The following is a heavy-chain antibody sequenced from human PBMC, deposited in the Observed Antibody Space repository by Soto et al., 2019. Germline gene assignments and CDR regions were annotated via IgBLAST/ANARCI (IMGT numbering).Heavy chain of an antibody. CDR1: GFTFSSYA. CDR2: ISGSGGST. D-gene: IGHD1-26*01. J-gene: IGHJ4*02. Sequence: GGSLRLSCAASGFTFSSYAMSWVRQAPGKGLEWVSAISGSGGSTYYADSVKGRFTISRDNSKNTLYLQMNSLRAEDMAVYYCAKDHAFGIVGAVDYWGQGTLVTVSS. CDR3: AKDHAFGIVGAVDY. V-gene: IGHV3-23*01.